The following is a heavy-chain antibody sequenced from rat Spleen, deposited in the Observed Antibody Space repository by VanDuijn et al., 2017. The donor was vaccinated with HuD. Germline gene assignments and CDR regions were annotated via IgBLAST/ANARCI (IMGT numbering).Heavy chain of an antibody. J-gene: IGHJ2*01. Sequence: EVQLVESDGGLVQPGRSLKSSCQAPGSISRDYYMAWARQPPTKGLEWVATISYDGSSTYYRDSVKGRFTISRDNAKSTLYLQMDSLRSEDTATYYCARGGYYDGSYYPYWGQGVMVTVSS. CDR1: GSISRDYY. V-gene: IGHV5-29*01. CDR2: ISYDGSST. D-gene: IGHD1-12*02. CDR3: ARGGYYDGSYYPY.